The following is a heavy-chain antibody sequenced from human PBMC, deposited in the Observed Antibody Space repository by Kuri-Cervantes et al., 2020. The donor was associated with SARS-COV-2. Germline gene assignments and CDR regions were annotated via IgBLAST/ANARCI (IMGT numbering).Heavy chain of an antibody. V-gene: IGHV3-74*01. D-gene: IGHD2-15*01. CDR2: INSDGSGI. CDR1: GFTFRSNW. Sequence: GESLKISCAASGFTFRSNWLHWVRQAPGKGLVWVSRINSDGSGINYANSEKRRFTMSRDNAKNTLYLQMSSLRAEVTGVYYCARGTWSLEVWGQGTTVTVSS. J-gene: IGHJ6*02. CDR3: ARGTWSLEV.